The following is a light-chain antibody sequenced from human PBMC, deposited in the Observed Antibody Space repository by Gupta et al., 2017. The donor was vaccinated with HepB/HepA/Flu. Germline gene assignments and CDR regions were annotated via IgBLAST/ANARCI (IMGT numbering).Light chain of an antibody. CDR3: QQDNSWGT. CDR2: KAS. V-gene: IGKV1-5*03. Sequence: DIQMTQSPSTLSASVGDRVTITCRASQSISSWLAWYQQKPGKAPKLLIYKASSLESGVPSRFSGSGSGTEFTLTISSLQPDDFATYYCQQDNSWGTFGQGTKVEIK. J-gene: IGKJ1*01. CDR1: QSISSW.